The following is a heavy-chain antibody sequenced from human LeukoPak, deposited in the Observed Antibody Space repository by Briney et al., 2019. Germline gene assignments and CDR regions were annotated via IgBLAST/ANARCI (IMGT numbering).Heavy chain of an antibody. J-gene: IGHJ4*02. CDR3: AKGSAAGRPYYFDY. Sequence: GGSLRLSCAASGFTFSSYAMHWVRQAPGKGLEWVAVISYDGSNKYYADSVKGRFTISRDNSKRTLLLQMNSLRAEDTAIYYCAKGSAAGRPYYFDYWGQGTLVTVSS. D-gene: IGHD6-25*01. CDR1: GFTFSSYA. V-gene: IGHV3-30*04. CDR2: ISYDGSNK.